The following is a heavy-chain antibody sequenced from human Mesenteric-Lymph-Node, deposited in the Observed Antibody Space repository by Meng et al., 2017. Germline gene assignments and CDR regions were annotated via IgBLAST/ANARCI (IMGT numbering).Heavy chain of an antibody. V-gene: IGHV4-34*01. CDR3: ARIAAAGHKADYYYYYGMDV. J-gene: IGHJ6*02. Sequence: SETLSLTCAVYGGSFSGYYWSWIRQPPGKGLEWIGEINHSGSTNYNPSLKSRVTISVDTSKNQFSLKLSSVTAADTAVYYCARIAAAGHKADYYYYYGMDVWGQGTTVTVSS. CDR2: INHSGST. D-gene: IGHD6-13*01. CDR1: GGSFSGYY.